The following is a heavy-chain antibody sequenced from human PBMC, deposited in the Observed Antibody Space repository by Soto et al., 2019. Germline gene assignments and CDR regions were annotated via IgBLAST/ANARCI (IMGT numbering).Heavy chain of an antibody. CDR1: GYSFTSYW. Sequence: GESLKISCKGSGYSFTSYWISWVRQMPGKGLEWMGRIDPSDSYTNYSPSFQGHVTISADKSISTAYLQWSSLKASDTAMYYCARANMGYRYGYDYYYGMDVWGQGTTVTVS. CDR2: IDPSDSYT. D-gene: IGHD5-18*01. V-gene: IGHV5-10-1*01. J-gene: IGHJ6*02. CDR3: ARANMGYRYGYDYYYGMDV.